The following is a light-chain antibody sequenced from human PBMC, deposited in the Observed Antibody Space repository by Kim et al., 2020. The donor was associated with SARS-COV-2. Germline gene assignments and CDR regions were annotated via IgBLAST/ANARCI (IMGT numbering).Light chain of an antibody. V-gene: IGKV1-5*03. CDR3: QQYNSDSGT. CDR1: QSISNW. J-gene: IGKJ1*01. Sequence: ASVGDRVTITCRASQSISNWLAWYQQKPGKAPKVLIYKASTLESGVPSRFSGSGSGTEFTLTISSLQPDDFATYYCQQYNSDSGTFGQGTKVDIK. CDR2: KAS.